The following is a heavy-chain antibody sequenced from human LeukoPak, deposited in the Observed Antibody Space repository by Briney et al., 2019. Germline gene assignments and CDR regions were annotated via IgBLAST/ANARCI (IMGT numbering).Heavy chain of an antibody. D-gene: IGHD3-22*01. V-gene: IGHV3-7*01. J-gene: IGHJ4*02. Sequence: GGSLRLSCAASGFTLSSYWMSWVRQAPGKGLEWVANIKQDGSEKYYVDSVKGRFTISRDNAKNSLYLQMNSLRAEDTAVYYCARVMVYDSSGYYSTFFDYWGQGTLVTVSS. CDR3: ARVMVYDSSGYYSTFFDY. CDR1: GFTLSSYW. CDR2: IKQDGSEK.